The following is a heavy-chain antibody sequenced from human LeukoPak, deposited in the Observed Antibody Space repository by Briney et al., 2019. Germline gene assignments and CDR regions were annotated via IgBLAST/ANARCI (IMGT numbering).Heavy chain of an antibody. CDR2: ISASGDNT. CDR1: GFTLSSFW. J-gene: IGHJ4*02. D-gene: IGHD3-22*01. V-gene: IGHV3-23*01. Sequence: GGSLRLSCAASGFTLSSFWMSWVRQTPGKGLEWVSAISASGDNTYYADSVKGRFTISRDNSKNTLYILMNSLRADDTAVYFCASGGGYGDNDYWGQGTLVTVSS. CDR3: ASGGGYGDNDY.